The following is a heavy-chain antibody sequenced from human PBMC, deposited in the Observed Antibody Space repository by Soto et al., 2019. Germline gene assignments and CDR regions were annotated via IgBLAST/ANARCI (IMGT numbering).Heavy chain of an antibody. D-gene: IGHD6-6*01. CDR1: GFTFSSYS. CDR3: ARDPEYSSSGWFDP. CDR2: ISSSSSYI. Sequence: PGGSLRLSXAASGFTFSSYSMNWVRQAPGKGLEWASSISSSSSYIYYADSVKGRFTISRDNAKNSLYLQMNSLRAEDTAVYYCARDPEYSSSGWFDPWGQGTLVTVSS. J-gene: IGHJ5*02. V-gene: IGHV3-21*01.